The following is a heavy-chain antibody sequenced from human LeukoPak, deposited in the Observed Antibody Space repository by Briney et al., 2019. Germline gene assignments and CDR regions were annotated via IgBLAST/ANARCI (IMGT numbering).Heavy chain of an antibody. CDR2: INNEGNDT. CDR1: GFTFNKYW. Sequence: GGSLRLSCAASGFTFNKYWMHWVRHVPRKGLIWVSRINNEGNDTNYVDSVKGRFTISRDNAKNTLYLQMNSLRAEDTAVYYCARDVEQWLVRVYYFDYWGQGTLVTVSS. CDR3: ARDVEQWLVRVYYFDY. V-gene: IGHV3-74*01. J-gene: IGHJ4*02. D-gene: IGHD6-19*01.